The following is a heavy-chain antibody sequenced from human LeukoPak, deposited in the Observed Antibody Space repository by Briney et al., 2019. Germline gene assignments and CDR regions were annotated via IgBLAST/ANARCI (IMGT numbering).Heavy chain of an antibody. Sequence: SETLSLTCTVSGGSISSGGYYWSWIRQHPGKGLEWIGYIYYSGSTYYNPSLKSRVTISVDTSENQFSLKLTSVAAADTAVYYCARSPEYYFDYWGQGTLVTVSS. CDR1: GGSISSGGYY. J-gene: IGHJ4*02. CDR3: ARSPEYYFDY. D-gene: IGHD1-14*01. CDR2: IYYSGST. V-gene: IGHV4-31*03.